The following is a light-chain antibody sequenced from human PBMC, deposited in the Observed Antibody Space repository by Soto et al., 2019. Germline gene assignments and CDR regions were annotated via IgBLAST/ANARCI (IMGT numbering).Light chain of an antibody. CDR1: ISNIGNNA. Sequence: QSVLTQPPSVSAAPGQKVSISCSGSISNIGNNAVAWYQQLPGTAPKLLIYENNKRPSGTPDRVSGSRSGTSAALGITGLQTGDEAEYYCGTWDDSLSGGVFGGGTKVTVL. CDR3: GTWDDSLSGGV. CDR2: ENN. V-gene: IGLV1-51*02. J-gene: IGLJ2*01.